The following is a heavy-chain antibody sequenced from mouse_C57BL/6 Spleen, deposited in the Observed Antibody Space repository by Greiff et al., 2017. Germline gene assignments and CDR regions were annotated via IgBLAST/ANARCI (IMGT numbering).Heavy chain of an antibody. V-gene: IGHV5-17*01. D-gene: IGHD2-14*01. Sequence: EVKLVESGGGLVKPGGSLKLSCAASGFTFSDYGMHWVRQAPEKGLEWVAYISSGSSTIYYADTVKGRFTISRDNAKNTLFLQMTSLRSEDTAMYYCARGGYPFFFAYWGQGTLVTVSA. J-gene: IGHJ3*01. CDR1: GFTFSDYG. CDR2: ISSGSSTI. CDR3: ARGGYPFFFAY.